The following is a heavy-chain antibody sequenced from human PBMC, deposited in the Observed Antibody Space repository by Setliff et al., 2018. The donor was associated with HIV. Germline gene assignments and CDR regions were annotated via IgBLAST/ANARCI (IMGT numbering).Heavy chain of an antibody. CDR3: TTDRTQTGLSLLRGSLTGPARYPLDY. CDR1: DYPFSNFG. J-gene: IGHJ4*02. D-gene: IGHD7-27*01. Sequence: ASVKVSCKASDYPFSNFGISWVRQAPGQGLEWMAWINVYNGDTNFAQKFQGRVTMSKGTSTGTAYRELSSLTSDSTAVYYCTTDRTQTGLSLLRGSLTGPARYPLDYWGQRTLVTFSS. V-gene: IGHV1-18*01. CDR2: INVYNGDT.